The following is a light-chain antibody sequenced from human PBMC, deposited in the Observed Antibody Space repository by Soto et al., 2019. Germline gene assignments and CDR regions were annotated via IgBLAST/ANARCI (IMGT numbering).Light chain of an antibody. CDR3: QTWGTGIWV. J-gene: IGLJ3*02. CDR2: FNSDGSH. Sequence: QLVLTQSPSASASLGASVKLTCTLSSGHSTYAIAWHQQQPEKGPRYLMKFNSDGSHSKGDGIPDRFSGSSSGAERYLTISSLQSEDEADYYCQTWGTGIWVFGGGTKVTVL. CDR1: SGHSTYA. V-gene: IGLV4-69*01.